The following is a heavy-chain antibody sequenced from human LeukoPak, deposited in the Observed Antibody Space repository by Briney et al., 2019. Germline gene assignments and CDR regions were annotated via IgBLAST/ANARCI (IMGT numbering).Heavy chain of an antibody. V-gene: IGHV3-48*03. CDR2: ISTSGSIM. Sequence: PGGSLRLSCAASGFTFSSYEMNWVRQAPGKGLEWVSYISTSGSIMYYADSVKGRFTISRDNAKNSLYLQMNGLRAEDTAVYYCARSSSGSYHTWGQGTLVTVFS. J-gene: IGHJ5*02. D-gene: IGHD1-26*01. CDR1: GFTFSSYE. CDR3: ARSSSGSYHT.